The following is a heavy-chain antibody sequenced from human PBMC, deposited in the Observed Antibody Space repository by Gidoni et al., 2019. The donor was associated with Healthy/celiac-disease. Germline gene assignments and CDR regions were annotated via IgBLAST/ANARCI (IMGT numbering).Heavy chain of an antibody. V-gene: IGHV2-26*01. D-gene: IGHD1-26*01. Sequence: QVTLKESGPVLVKPTETLTLTCTVSGFPLSNARMGLSWIRQPPGKALEWLAHIFSNDEKSYSTSLKSRLTISKDTSKSQVVLTMTNMDPVDTATYYCARISGGSYGGWFDPWGQGTLVTVSS. CDR2: IFSNDEK. CDR1: GFPLSNARMG. CDR3: ARISGGSYGGWFDP. J-gene: IGHJ5*02.